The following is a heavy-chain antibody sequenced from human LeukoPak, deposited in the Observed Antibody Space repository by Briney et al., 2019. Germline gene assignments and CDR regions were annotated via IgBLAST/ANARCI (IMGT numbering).Heavy chain of an antibody. Sequence: SETLSLTCAVYGGSFSGYYWSWIRQPPGKGLEWIGYIYYSGSTNYNPSLKSRVTISVDTSKNQFSLKLSSVTAADTAVYYCARQSYSGYDFSYYFDNWGQGTLVTVSS. V-gene: IGHV4-59*08. D-gene: IGHD5-12*01. CDR3: ARQSYSGYDFSYYFDN. J-gene: IGHJ4*02. CDR2: IYYSGST. CDR1: GGSFSGYY.